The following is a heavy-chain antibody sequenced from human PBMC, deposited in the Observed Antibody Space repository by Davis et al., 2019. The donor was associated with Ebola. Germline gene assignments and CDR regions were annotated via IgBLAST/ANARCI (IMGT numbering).Heavy chain of an antibody. CDR3: ARDRHDTSGYGF. D-gene: IGHD3-22*01. CDR2: MYTSGST. V-gene: IGHV4-61*09. Sequence: SETLSLTCTVSGDSISSGSYYWAWIRQPAGKGLEWIGHMYTSGSTNYNPYRKSQVTISVDTSKNQLSLNLTSVTAADTAVYFCARDRHDTSGYGFWGQGTLVTVSS. J-gene: IGHJ4*02. CDR1: GDSISSGSYY.